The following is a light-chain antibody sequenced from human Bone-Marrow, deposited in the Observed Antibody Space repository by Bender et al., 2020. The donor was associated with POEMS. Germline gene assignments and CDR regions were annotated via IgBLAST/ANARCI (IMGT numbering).Light chain of an antibody. CDR1: SSNIGAHA. CDR2: SSH. CDR3: AVWDDSLNGWV. J-gene: IGLJ3*02. V-gene: IGLV1-44*01. Sequence: QSVLTQPPSASGTPGQRVTISCSGGSSNIGAHAVNWYQHLPGTAPTLLIYSSHRRPSEVPDRFSGSRSCTSASLAIGGLQSEDEADYYCAVWDDSLNGWVFGGGTKLTVL.